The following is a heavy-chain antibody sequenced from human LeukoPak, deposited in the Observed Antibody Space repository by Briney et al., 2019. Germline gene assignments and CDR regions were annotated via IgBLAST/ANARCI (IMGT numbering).Heavy chain of an antibody. CDR2: IYTSGST. Sequence: SETLSLTCTASGGSISSYYWSWIRQPAGKGLEWIGRIYTSGSTNYNPSLKSRVTMSVDTSKNQFSLKLSSVTAADTAVYYCASSIAVAGRSSGNTFDYWGQGTLVTVSS. CDR3: ASSIAVAGRSSGNTFDY. CDR1: GGSISSYY. D-gene: IGHD6-19*01. J-gene: IGHJ4*02. V-gene: IGHV4-4*07.